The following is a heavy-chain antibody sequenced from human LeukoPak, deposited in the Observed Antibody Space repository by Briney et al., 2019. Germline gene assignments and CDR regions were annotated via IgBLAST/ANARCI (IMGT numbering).Heavy chain of an antibody. Sequence: SETLSLTCTVSGGSISSSSYYWDWIRQPPGKGLEWIGSIYYSGSTYYNPSLKSRVTISVDTSKNQYSLKLSSVTAADTAVYYCARDFNGYANYDYGMDVWGQGTTVIVSS. V-gene: IGHV4-39*07. CDR1: GGSISSSSYY. J-gene: IGHJ6*02. D-gene: IGHD1-1*01. CDR3: ARDFNGYANYDYGMDV. CDR2: IYYSGST.